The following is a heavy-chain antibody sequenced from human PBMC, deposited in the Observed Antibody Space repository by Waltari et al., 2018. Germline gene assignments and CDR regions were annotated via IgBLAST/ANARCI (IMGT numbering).Heavy chain of an antibody. CDR1: GFIFSRFA. J-gene: IGHJ4*02. CDR3: TKMRRNLPRDIIDN. CDR2: TSASSGST. V-gene: IGHV3-23*01. Sequence: EVQLLESGGGLVQRGGSLRLSCAVSGFIFSRFAMSWVRHTPGKGLGCVAGTSASSGSTDYADSVQGRFTISRDNSKKRVFLQMNSLRAEDTATYYCTKMRRNLPRDIIDNWGQGTQVIIAS.